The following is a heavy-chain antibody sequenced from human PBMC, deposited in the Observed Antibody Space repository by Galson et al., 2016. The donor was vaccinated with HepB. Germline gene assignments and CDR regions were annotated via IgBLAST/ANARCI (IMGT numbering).Heavy chain of an antibody. D-gene: IGHD4-23*01. CDR3: GRDHSVVLTTAYNWFDP. Sequence: SLRLSCAASGFAFGSHWMHWVRQVPGKGLVWVSRINSDGTISSYADSVKGRFTISRDNAKNTLYLQMNSLRVADTSVYYCGRDHSVVLTTAYNWFDPWGQGTLVTVSS. V-gene: IGHV3-74*01. CDR1: GFAFGSHW. J-gene: IGHJ5*02. CDR2: INSDGTIS.